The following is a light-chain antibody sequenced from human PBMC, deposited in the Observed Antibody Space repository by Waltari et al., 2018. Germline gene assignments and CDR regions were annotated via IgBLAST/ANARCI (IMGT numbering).Light chain of an antibody. J-gene: IGLJ3*02. CDR2: DVT. V-gene: IGLV2-14*01. CDR3: CPFTSSSTWV. Sequence: QSALTQPASVSGSPGQSIPISCSGTTSDIGGSYYVPWYQQHPGKAPQHIIYDVTRPPSGGSHRFPGSQAGHTASLTHSGLQAEDEADYYCCPFTSSSTWVFGGGTKLTVL. CDR1: TSDIGGSYY.